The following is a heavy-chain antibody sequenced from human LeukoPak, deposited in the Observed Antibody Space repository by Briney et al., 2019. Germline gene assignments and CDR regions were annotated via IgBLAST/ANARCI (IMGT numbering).Heavy chain of an antibody. D-gene: IGHD5-18*01. CDR1: GFTFSHYY. CDR2: ISSSGSTI. J-gene: IGHJ6*03. V-gene: IGHV3-11*04. Sequence: GGSLRLSCAASGFTFSHYYMSWIHQAPGKGLEWVSCISSSGSTIYYADSVKGRFTISRDNAKNSLYLQMSSLGAEDTAVYYCAIDPCIQLPYYYMDVWGKGTTVTVFS. CDR3: AIDPCIQLPYYYMDV.